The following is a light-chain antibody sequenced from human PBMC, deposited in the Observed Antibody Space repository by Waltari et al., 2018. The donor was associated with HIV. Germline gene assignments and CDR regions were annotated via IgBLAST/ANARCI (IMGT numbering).Light chain of an antibody. CDR2: EVS. J-gene: IGLJ2*01. CDR1: SSDVGGSNY. V-gene: IGLV2-14*01. CDR3: CSYASSTTLDV. Sequence: QSALTQPASVSGSPGQSFPLSCTVTSSDVGGSNYVSWYQQHPGKAPKLLIYEVSNRPSGISNRFSGSKSGNTASLTISGLQAEDEADYYCCSYASSTTLDVFGGGTKLTVL.